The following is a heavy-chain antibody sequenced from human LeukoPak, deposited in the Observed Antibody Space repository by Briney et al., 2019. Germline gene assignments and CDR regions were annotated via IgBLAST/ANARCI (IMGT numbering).Heavy chain of an antibody. Sequence: GGSLRLSCAASGFTVSSNYMSWVRQAPGKGLEWVSLIYSGGSTYYADSVKGRFTISRDNSKNILYLQMNSLRAEDTAVYCCARHRRYCSGTTCYSGHDYWGQGTLVTVSS. CDR1: GFTVSSNY. J-gene: IGHJ4*02. V-gene: IGHV3-53*01. CDR3: ARHRRYCSGTTCYSGHDY. D-gene: IGHD2-15*01. CDR2: IYSGGST.